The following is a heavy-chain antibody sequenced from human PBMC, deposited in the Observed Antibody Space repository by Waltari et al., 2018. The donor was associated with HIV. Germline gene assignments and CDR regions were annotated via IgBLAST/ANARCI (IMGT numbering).Heavy chain of an antibody. CDR3: ARQRQSRRDPFDY. CDR1: GGHISRGLYY. Sequence: QLQLQESGPGLVKRSETLSLTCPVPGGHISRGLYYWGWIRLPPGNGLEWVGSIFYTGSTYDNPSLRGRATMSVETSKNRFSLQLGSVTAADTAVYYCARQRQSRRDPFDYWGQGTLVTVSS. V-gene: IGHV4-39*01. J-gene: IGHJ4*02. CDR2: IFYTGST.